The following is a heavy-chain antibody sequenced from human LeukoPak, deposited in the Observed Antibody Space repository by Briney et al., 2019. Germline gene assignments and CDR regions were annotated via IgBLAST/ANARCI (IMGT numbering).Heavy chain of an antibody. CDR1: GYTFTSYG. CDR3: ARVGDGLNDAFDI. J-gene: IGHJ3*02. CDR2: INSNNGGT. Sequence: GASVKVSCKASGYTFTSYGISWVRQAPGQGLEWMGRINSNNGGTNYAQKFQGRVTMTRDTSISTAYMELSRLRSDDTAVYYCARVGDGLNDAFDIWGQGTMVTVSS. V-gene: IGHV1-2*06. D-gene: IGHD5-24*01.